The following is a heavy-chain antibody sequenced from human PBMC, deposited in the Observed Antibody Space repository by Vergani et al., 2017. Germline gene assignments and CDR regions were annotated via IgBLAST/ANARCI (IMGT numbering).Heavy chain of an antibody. J-gene: IGHJ3*02. CDR2: IYYSGST. Sequence: QVQLQQWGAGLLKPSETLSLTCTVSGGSISSGDYYWSWIRQPPGKGLEWIGYIYYSGSTYYNPSLKSRVTISVDTSKNQFSLKLSSVTAADTAVYYCARPPAAGIFRGAFDIWGQGTMVTVSS. CDR1: GGSISSGDYY. CDR3: ARPPAAGIFRGAFDI. D-gene: IGHD6-13*01. V-gene: IGHV4-30-4*01.